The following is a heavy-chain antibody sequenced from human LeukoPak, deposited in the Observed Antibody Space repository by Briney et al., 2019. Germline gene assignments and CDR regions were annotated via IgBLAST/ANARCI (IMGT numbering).Heavy chain of an antibody. D-gene: IGHD6-19*01. J-gene: IGHJ6*03. V-gene: IGHV4-59*01. Sequence: SETLSLTCTVSGGSISSYYWSWIRQPPGKGLEWIGYIHYSGSTNYNPSLKSRVTISVDTSKNQFSLKLSSVTAADTAVYYCARGAPYSSGWYPLQYYYYMDVWGKGTTVIISS. CDR1: GGSISSYY. CDR3: ARGAPYSSGWYPLQYYYYMDV. CDR2: IHYSGST.